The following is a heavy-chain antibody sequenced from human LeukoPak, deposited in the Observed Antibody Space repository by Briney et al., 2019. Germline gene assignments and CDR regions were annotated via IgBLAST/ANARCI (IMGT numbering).Heavy chain of an antibody. J-gene: IGHJ5*02. V-gene: IGHV4-59*01. D-gene: IGHD1-26*01. CDR1: GGSMRSNY. CDR3: VKDNGRWFDP. CDR2: IYYSGST. Sequence: SETLSLTCTVSGGSMRSNYWSLIRQPPGKGLEWIGNIYYSGSTNYNPSLKSRVTISIDPSKNQFSLKLSSVTAADTAIYYCVKDNGRWFDPWGQGTLVIVSS.